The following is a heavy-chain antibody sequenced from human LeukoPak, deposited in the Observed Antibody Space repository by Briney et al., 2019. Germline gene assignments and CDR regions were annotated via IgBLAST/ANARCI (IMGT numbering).Heavy chain of an antibody. Sequence: ASVKVSCKASGYTFTSYDINWVRQATGQGLEWMGWMNPNSGNTGYAQKFQGRVTITTDESTSTAYMELSSLRSEDTAVYYCARDSGGEQWLVPFDYWGQGTLVTVSS. CDR3: ARDSGGEQWLVPFDY. CDR1: GYTFTSYD. D-gene: IGHD6-19*01. V-gene: IGHV1-8*03. J-gene: IGHJ4*02. CDR2: MNPNSGNT.